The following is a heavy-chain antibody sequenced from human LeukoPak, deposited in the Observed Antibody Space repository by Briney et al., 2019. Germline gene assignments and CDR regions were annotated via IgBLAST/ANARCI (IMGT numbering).Heavy chain of an antibody. V-gene: IGHV3-30*02. Sequence: GGSLRLSCAASGFTFSSYGMHWVRQAPGKGLEWVAFIRYDGSNKYYADSVKGRFTISRDNSKNTLYLQMNSLRAEDTAVYYCAKDSGSYYYNYFDYWGQGTLVTVSS. CDR3: AKDSGSYYYNYFDY. J-gene: IGHJ4*02. CDR2: IRYDGSNK. CDR1: GFTFSSYG. D-gene: IGHD1-26*01.